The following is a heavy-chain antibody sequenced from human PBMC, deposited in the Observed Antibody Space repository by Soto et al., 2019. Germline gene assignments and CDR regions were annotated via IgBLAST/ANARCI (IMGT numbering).Heavy chain of an antibody. CDR2: IYHS. Sequence: PSETLSLTCAVSGGSISSGGYSWSWIRQPPGKGLEWIGYIYHSYYALSVKSRITINPDTSKNQFSLHLSSVTPEDTAVYYCARVQHPADFDYWGQGTPVTVSS. CDR1: GGSISSGGYS. V-gene: IGHV4-30-2*05. CDR3: ARVQHPADFDY. J-gene: IGHJ4*02.